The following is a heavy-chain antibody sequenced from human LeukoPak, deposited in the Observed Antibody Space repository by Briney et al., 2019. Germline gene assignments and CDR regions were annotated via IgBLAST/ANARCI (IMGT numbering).Heavy chain of an antibody. CDR1: GGSISSSSYY. CDR2: IYHSGST. Sequence: SETLSLTCTVSGGSISSSSYYWGWIRQPPGKGLEWIGYIYHSGSTYYNPSLKSRVTISVDRSKNQFSLKLSSVTAADTAVYYCARWDGVIAARPVDYWGQGTLVTVSS. V-gene: IGHV4-39*07. D-gene: IGHD6-6*01. CDR3: ARWDGVIAARPVDY. J-gene: IGHJ4*02.